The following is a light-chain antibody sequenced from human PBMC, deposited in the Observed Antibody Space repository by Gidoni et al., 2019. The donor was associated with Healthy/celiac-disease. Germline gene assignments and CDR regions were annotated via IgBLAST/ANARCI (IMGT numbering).Light chain of an antibody. V-gene: IGKV4-1*01. Sequence: DIVMTQSPDSLAVSLGERATIKCKSSQSVLYSSNNKNYLAWYQQKPGQPPKLLIYGASTRESGVPDRISGSGSGSDFTLTISSLQAEDVAVYYCQQYYNTLALTFGGGTKVEIK. CDR1: QSVLYSSNNKNY. CDR3: QQYYNTLALT. J-gene: IGKJ4*01. CDR2: GAS.